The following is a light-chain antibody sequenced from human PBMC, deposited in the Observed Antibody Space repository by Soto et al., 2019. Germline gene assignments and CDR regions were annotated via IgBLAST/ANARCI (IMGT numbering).Light chain of an antibody. CDR1: QSVSTI. V-gene: IGKV3-15*01. Sequence: EIVMTQSPATLSVSPGERTRLSCRASQSVSTILSWYQQKPGQAPRLLIYGSSTRATGIPVRFSGIGSGTEFTLTISSLQSEDFAVYYCQQYDKWPPTFGQGTKVDIK. J-gene: IGKJ1*01. CDR2: GSS. CDR3: QQYDKWPPT.